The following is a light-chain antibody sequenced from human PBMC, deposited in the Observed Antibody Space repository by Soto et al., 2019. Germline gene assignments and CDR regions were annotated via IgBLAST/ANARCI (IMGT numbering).Light chain of an antibody. CDR3: QQYDSYTST. CDR1: QSISAW. V-gene: IGKV1-5*03. J-gene: IGKJ1*01. CDR2: RAS. Sequence: DIQMTQSPSSLSASVGDRVTITCRVSQSISAWLAWFQQKPGKAPKLLSDRASSLEGGAPSRFSASASVTEFTLTISSLQPDDFATYYCQQYDSYTSTFGQGTNV.